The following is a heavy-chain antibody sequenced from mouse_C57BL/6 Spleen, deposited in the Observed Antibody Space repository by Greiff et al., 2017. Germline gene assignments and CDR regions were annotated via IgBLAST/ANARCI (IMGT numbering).Heavy chain of an antibody. CDR3: ARAHMVYFDY. CDR2: ISDGGSYT. V-gene: IGHV5-4*03. D-gene: IGHD2-2*01. CDR1: GFTFSSYA. Sequence: EVKLVESGGGLVKPGGSLKLSCAASGFTFSSYAMSWVRQTPEKRLEWVATISDGGSYTYYPDNVKGRFTISRDNAKNNLYLQMRHLKSEDTAMYYCARAHMVYFDYWGQGTTLTVSS. J-gene: IGHJ2*01.